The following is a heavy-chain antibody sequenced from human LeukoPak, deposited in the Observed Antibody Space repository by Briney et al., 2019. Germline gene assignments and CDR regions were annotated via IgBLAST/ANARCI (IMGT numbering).Heavy chain of an antibody. D-gene: IGHD3-10*01. CDR1: GGSICSGDYY. V-gene: IGHV4-30-4*01. J-gene: IGHJ3*02. Sequence: SETLSLTCTVSGGSICSGDYYWSWIRQPPGKGLEWIGYIYYSGSTYYNPSLKSRVTISVDTSKNQFSLKLSSVTAADTAVYYCARAAAAAITHAFDIWGQGTMVTVSS. CDR2: IYYSGST. CDR3: ARAAAAAITHAFDI.